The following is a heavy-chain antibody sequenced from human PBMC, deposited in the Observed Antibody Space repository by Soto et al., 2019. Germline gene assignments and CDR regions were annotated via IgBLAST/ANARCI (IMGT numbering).Heavy chain of an antibody. CDR1: GGSISSYY. D-gene: IGHD3-16*01. J-gene: IGHJ4*02. CDR2: IYYSGST. V-gene: IGHV4-59*01. Sequence: PSETLSLTCTVSGGSISSYYWSWIRQPPGKGLEWIGYIYYSGSTNYNPSLKSRVTISVDTSKNQFSLKLSSVTAADTAVYYCARDLSRRPWVNLDYWGQGTLVTVSS. CDR3: ARDLSRRPWVNLDY.